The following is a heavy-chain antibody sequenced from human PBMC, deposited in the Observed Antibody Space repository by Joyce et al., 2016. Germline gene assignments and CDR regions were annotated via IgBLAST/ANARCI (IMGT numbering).Heavy chain of an antibody. D-gene: IGHD6-19*01. CDR2: IYHSGST. V-gene: IGHV4-31*03. Sequence: QVQLQESGPGLVKPSQTLSLTCTVSGGSIRADGYYWSWIRHHPGKGLEWIGYIYHSGSTYYNPSLEGRVSISADTSENQCYLKLSSVTAADTAVYYCAREYVSVAGTGIWGQGTLVTVSS. J-gene: IGHJ4*02. CDR1: GGSIRADGYY. CDR3: AREYVSVAGTGI.